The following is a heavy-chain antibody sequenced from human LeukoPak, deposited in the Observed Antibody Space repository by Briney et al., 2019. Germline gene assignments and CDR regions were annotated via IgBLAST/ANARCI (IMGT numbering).Heavy chain of an antibody. Sequence: PPETLSLTCTVSGGSISRNYWNWIRQPPGKGLEWIGYIYDSGSAKYNPSLKSRVTMSVDTSKKQFSLKLSSVTAADTAVYYCARRGSGWFYLDYWGQGTLVTVSS. V-gene: IGHV4-59*08. CDR2: IYDSGSA. J-gene: IGHJ4*02. CDR1: GGSISRNY. CDR3: ARRGSGWFYLDY. D-gene: IGHD6-19*01.